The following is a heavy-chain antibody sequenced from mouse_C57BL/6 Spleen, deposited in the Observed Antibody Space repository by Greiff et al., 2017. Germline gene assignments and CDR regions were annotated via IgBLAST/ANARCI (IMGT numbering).Heavy chain of an antibody. J-gene: IGHJ4*01. CDR1: GYSFTSYY. Sequence: QVQLQQSGPELVKPGASVKISCKASGYSFTSYYIHWVKQRPGQGLEWIGWIYPGSGNTKYNEKFKGKATLTADTSSSTAYMQLSSLTSEDSAVYYCARDDYEAMDYWGQGTSVTVSS. CDR2: IYPGSGNT. V-gene: IGHV1-66*01. CDR3: ARDDYEAMDY.